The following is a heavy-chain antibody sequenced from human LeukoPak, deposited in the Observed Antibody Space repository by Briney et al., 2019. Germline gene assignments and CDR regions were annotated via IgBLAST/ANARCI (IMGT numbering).Heavy chain of an antibody. Sequence: PSETLSLTCTVSGGSISSYFWSWIRQPPGKGLEWIAYHHYSESNNYNPSLKSRVTISVDTSKNQFSLMLSSVTAADTAVYYCARDRRWEQLRAFDIWGQGTMVTVSS. CDR3: ARDRRWEQLRAFDI. CDR2: HHYSESN. D-gene: IGHD1-26*01. J-gene: IGHJ3*02. V-gene: IGHV4-59*01. CDR1: GGSISSYF.